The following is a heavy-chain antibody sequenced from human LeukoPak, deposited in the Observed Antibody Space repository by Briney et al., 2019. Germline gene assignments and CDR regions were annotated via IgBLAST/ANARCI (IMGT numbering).Heavy chain of an antibody. CDR3: AKVGNDYYYGMDV. D-gene: IGHD7-27*01. J-gene: IGHJ6*02. CDR1: GFTFSSYG. CDR2: ISYDGSNK. Sequence: GRSLRLPCAASGFTFSSYGMHWVRQAPGKGLEWVAVISYDGSNKYYADSVKGRFTISRDNSKNTLCLQMNSLRAEDTAVYYCAKVGNDYYYGMDVWGQGTTVTVSS. V-gene: IGHV3-30*18.